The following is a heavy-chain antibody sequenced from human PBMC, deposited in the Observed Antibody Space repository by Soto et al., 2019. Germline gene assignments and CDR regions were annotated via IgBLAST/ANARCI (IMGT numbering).Heavy chain of an antibody. CDR2: IGKNGRDI. CDR3: VRAQGPMDYAMDA. Sequence: PGGSLRLSCEVSGFIFSEYEFNWVRQAPGKGLEWVSYIGKNGRDIYDADSVKGRFTISRDDDKSTLCLEMNSLRAEDTTVYYWVRAQGPMDYAMDAWGQGTMVTVSS. CDR1: GFIFSEYE. V-gene: IGHV3-48*03. D-gene: IGHD2-2*03. J-gene: IGHJ6*02.